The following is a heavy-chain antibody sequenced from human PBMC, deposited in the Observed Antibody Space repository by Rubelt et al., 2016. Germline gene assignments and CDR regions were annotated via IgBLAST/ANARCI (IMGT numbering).Heavy chain of an antibody. Sequence: EVQLVESGGGLVKPGESLRLSCAASGFTFSSYSMNWVRQAPGKGLEWVSRIDSDGGTTKYADSVKGRFTISRDNAKNTLYLQMNSLRDEDTALYYCARDWYDSSGDSHGMDVWGQGTTVTVYS. CDR3: ARDWYDSSGDSHGMDV. CDR1: GFTFSSYS. D-gene: IGHD3-22*01. V-gene: IGHV3-74*03. J-gene: IGHJ6*02. CDR2: IDSDGGTT.